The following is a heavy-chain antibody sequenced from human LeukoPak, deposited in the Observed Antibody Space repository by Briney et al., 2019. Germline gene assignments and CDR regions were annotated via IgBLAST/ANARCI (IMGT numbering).Heavy chain of an antibody. Sequence: PGGSLRLSCAASGFTVSSNYMTWVRQAPGKGLEWVSIIYSGGSTYYADSVKGRFTISRDSSKNMVNLQMNSLRAEDTAVYYCARASCGSCPFDPWGQGTLVTVSS. D-gene: IGHD2-15*01. CDR3: ARASCGSCPFDP. CDR2: IYSGGST. V-gene: IGHV3-53*01. J-gene: IGHJ5*02. CDR1: GFTVSSNY.